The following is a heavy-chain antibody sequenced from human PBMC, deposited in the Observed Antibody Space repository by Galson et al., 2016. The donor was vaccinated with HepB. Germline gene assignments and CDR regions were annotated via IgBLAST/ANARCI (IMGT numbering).Heavy chain of an antibody. CDR1: GFSLSTSGMC. Sequence: PALVKPTQTLTLTCTFSGFSLSTSGMCVSWIRQPPGKALEWLALIDWEDDKYYSTSLKTRLTISKDTSKNQVVLTLTNMDLVDTATYYCARICRDYYDSSGYYHYYGMDVWGQGTTVTVSS. CDR2: IDWEDDK. CDR3: ARICRDYYDSSGYYHYYGMDV. D-gene: IGHD3-22*01. J-gene: IGHJ6*02. V-gene: IGHV2-70*01.